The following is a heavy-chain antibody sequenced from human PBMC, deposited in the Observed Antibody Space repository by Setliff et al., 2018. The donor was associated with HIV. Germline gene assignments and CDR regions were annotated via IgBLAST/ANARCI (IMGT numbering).Heavy chain of an antibody. V-gene: IGHV4-61*09. Sequence: SETLSLTCSVSGDSISSGSYYWSWIRLPAGKGLEWIGQIHTTGSTHYNPSLKSRVTISMDTSKNQFSLNLNSVTATDTAVYYCAKRTFGSGRLDPWGQGTLVTVSS. CDR2: IHTTGST. CDR3: AKRTFGSGRLDP. J-gene: IGHJ5*02. D-gene: IGHD3-16*01. CDR1: GDSISSGSYY.